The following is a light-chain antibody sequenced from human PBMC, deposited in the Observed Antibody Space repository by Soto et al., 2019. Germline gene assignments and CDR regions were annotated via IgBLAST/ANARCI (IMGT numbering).Light chain of an antibody. CDR2: AAS. V-gene: IGKV1-39*01. J-gene: IGKJ1*01. CDR3: QQSYSNPRT. CDR1: HSIDNY. Sequence: DIQMTQSPSSLSASVGDRVTITCRASHSIDNYLSWYQQKPGKAPKLLIYAASNLQRGVSSRFSGSGSGTDFTLTISSLQPEDFATYYCQQSYSNPRTFGQGTKVDIK.